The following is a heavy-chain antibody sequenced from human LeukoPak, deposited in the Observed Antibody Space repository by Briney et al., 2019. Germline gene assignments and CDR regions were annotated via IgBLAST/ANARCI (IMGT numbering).Heavy chain of an antibody. CDR1: GFTFRSYG. V-gene: IGHV3-30*02. D-gene: IGHD3-9*01. CDR3: AKVLSLRHFDWVLYIDH. CDR2: IRYDGSDK. Sequence: GGSLRLSCAASGFTFRSYGMHWVRQAPGKRLEWVAFIRYDGSDKYYADSVKGRFTISRDNSKNTLYLQMNSLRAEDTAVYYCAKVLSLRHFDWVLYIDHWGQGTLVTVSS. J-gene: IGHJ4*02.